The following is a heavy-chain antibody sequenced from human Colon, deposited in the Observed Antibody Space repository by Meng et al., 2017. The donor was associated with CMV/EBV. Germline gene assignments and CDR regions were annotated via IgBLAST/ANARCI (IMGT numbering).Heavy chain of an antibody. CDR1: GFRFNSYT. Sequence: GESLKISCAVFGFRFNSYTMNWVRQVPGKGLEWVSSISSSSSYIYYADSVKGLFTISRDNAKNSMYLQMNSLRAEDTAVYYCAGESGDCHGRPFDSWGQGRLGTVSS. CDR2: ISSSSSYI. V-gene: IGHV3-21*06. J-gene: IGHJ4*02. CDR3: AGESGDCHGRPFDS. D-gene: IGHD2-21*02.